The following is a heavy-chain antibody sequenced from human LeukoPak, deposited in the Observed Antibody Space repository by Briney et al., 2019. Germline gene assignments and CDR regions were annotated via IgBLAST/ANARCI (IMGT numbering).Heavy chain of an antibody. V-gene: IGHV3-30*18. J-gene: IGHJ4*02. D-gene: IGHD4-23*01. CDR1: GFTFSSYG. CDR3: AKDEATVVQLPYYFDY. CDR2: ISYDGSNK. Sequence: PGRSLRLSCAASGFTFSSYGMHWVRQAPGKGLERVSVISYDGSNKYYADSVKGRFTISRDNSKNTLYLQMNSLRAEDTAVYYCAKDEATVVQLPYYFDYWGQGTLVTVSS.